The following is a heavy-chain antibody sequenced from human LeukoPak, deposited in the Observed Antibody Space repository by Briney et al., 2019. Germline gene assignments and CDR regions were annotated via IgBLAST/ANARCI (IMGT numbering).Heavy chain of an antibody. J-gene: IGHJ3*02. CDR3: AKEPRWEQLHSFDI. CDR2: IRYDGSNK. V-gene: IGHV3-30*02. CDR1: GFTFSSYG. D-gene: IGHD1/OR15-1a*01. Sequence: GGSLRLSCAASGFTFSSYGMHWVRQAPGKGLEWVAFIRYDGSNKYYADSVKGRFTMSRDNPKNTLFLQMNSLRPEDTAVYYCAKEPRWEQLHSFDIWGQGTTVTVSS.